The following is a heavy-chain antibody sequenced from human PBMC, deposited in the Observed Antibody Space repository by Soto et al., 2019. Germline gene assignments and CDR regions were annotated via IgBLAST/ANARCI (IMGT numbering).Heavy chain of an antibody. CDR1: GFIFSNAW. CDR2: IKSKTDGGTT. V-gene: IGHV3-15*01. D-gene: IGHD6-13*01. J-gene: IGHJ4*02. CDR3: TTDSSSWYFDY. Sequence: GGSLRLSCAASGFIFSNAWMSWVRQAPGKGLEWVGRIKSKTDGGTTDYAAPVKGRFTISRDDSKNTLYLQMNSLKTEDTAVYYCTTDSSSWYFDYWGQGTLVTVSS.